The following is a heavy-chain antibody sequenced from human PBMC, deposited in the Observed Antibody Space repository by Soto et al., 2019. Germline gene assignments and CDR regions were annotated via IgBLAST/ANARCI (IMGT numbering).Heavy chain of an antibody. CDR1: GGSISRGGYY. J-gene: IGHJ4*02. Sequence: PSETLSLTCSVSGGSISRGGYYWSWIRQHPGRGLEWIGYIYYSGNTYYNPSLKSRVTISVDTSKNQFSLKLSAVTAADTAVYYCARGRVGATTGYFDYWGQGTLVTVSS. CDR3: ARGRVGATTGYFDY. D-gene: IGHD1-26*01. CDR2: IYYSGNT. V-gene: IGHV4-31*03.